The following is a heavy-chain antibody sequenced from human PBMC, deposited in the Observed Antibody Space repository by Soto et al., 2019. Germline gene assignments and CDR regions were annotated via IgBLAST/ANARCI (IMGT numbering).Heavy chain of an antibody. CDR2: IIPIIGIT. CDR3: ARGTPSADYFDY. D-gene: IGHD1-7*01. Sequence: QVQLVQSGAEVKKPWSSVKLSCKAAGGTSSSYSVTWVRQAPGQGLEWMGRIIPIIGITDYAQKFQDSVTITADKSTSTTYMELSGLRSEDTAVYYCARGTPSADYFDYWGQGTLVTVSS. V-gene: IGHV1-69*02. J-gene: IGHJ4*02. CDR1: GGTSSSYS.